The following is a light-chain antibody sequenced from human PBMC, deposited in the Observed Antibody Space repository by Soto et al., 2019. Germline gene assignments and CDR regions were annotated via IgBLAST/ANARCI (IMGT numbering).Light chain of an antibody. CDR3: LQHNSYLLT. V-gene: IGKV1-5*01. Sequence: DIQMTQSPSTLSASVGDRFAITCLASQTVSTWLAWYQQKPGTAPRLLIYGASSLNSGVPSRFSGSGSGTEFTLTISSLQPEDFATYYCLQHNSYLLTFGGGTKVDIK. CDR1: QTVSTW. CDR2: GAS. J-gene: IGKJ4*01.